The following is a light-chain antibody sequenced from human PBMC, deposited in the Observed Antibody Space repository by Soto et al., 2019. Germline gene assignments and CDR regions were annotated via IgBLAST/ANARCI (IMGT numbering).Light chain of an antibody. CDR2: EGN. V-gene: IGLV2-23*01. Sequence: QSVLTQPASVSGSPGQSITISCTGTSSDVGSYNLVSWYQQYPGEAPKLIIYEGNKRPSGVSNRFSGSKAVNTASLTISGLQAEDEAFYHCCSYAGTKNWLFGGGTKVTVL. CDR3: CSYAGTKNWL. J-gene: IGLJ3*02. CDR1: SSDVGSYNL.